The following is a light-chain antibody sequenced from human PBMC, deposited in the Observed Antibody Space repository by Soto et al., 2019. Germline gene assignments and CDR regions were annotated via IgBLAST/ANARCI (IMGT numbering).Light chain of an antibody. V-gene: IGKV3-11*01. CDR3: QQRSNWPT. CDR2: DAS. J-gene: IGKJ1*01. CDR1: QSVSSY. Sequence: ETVLTQSPATLSLSPGERATLSCRASQSVSSYLGWYQQKPGQAPRLLIYDASNRATGTPARFSGSGSGTDFTLTISSLEPEDFAVYYCQQRSNWPTFGQGTKVDIK.